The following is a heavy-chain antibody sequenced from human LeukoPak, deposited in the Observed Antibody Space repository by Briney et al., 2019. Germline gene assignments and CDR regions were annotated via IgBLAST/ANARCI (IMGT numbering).Heavy chain of an antibody. CDR3: ARELVGAPDY. CDR1: GDSISGVY. D-gene: IGHD1-26*01. CDR2: VYYSGDT. Sequence: SETLSLTCTVSGDSISGVYWSWIRQPPGKGLEWIGYVYYSGDTNYNPSLKSRVTMSVDTSKNQFSLKLSSVTAADTAVYYCARELVGAPDYWGQGTLVTVSS. V-gene: IGHV4-59*12. J-gene: IGHJ4*02.